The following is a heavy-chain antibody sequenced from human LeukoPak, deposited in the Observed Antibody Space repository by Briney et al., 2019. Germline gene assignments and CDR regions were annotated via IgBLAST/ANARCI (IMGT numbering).Heavy chain of an antibody. CDR2: ISSSSSYI. Sequence: AGGSLRLSCAASGFTFSSYAMRWVRQAPGKGLEWVSSISSSSSYIYYADSVKGRFTISRDNAKNSLYLQMNSLRAEDTAVYYCARDLSAARGPWGQGTLVTVSS. CDR1: GFTFSSYA. CDR3: ARDLSAARGP. J-gene: IGHJ4*02. V-gene: IGHV3-21*01. D-gene: IGHD6-6*01.